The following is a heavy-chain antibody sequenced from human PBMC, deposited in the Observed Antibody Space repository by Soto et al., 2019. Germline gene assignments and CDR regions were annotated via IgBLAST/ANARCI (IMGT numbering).Heavy chain of an antibody. CDR1: GFTFSNYG. J-gene: IGHJ4*02. D-gene: IGHD2-21*02. CDR2: IGAGLDT. CDR3: GGWSGSGDFYNY. Sequence: GGSLRLSCAGSGFTFSNYGISWVRQAPGEGLEWVSTIGAGLDTHYADSVKGRXTIXXXXXXXXXXXXXXXXXXEDTXXXFCGGWSGSGDFYNYWGQGTLVTVSS. V-gene: IGHV3-23*01.